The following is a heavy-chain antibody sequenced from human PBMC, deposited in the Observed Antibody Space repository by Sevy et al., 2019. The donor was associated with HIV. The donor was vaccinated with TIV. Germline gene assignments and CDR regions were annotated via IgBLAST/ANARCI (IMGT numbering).Heavy chain of an antibody. D-gene: IGHD2-2*01. CDR2: IKSKTDGGTT. Sequence: GGSLRVSCAASGFTFSNAWMSWVRQAPGKGLEWVGRIKSKTDGGTTDYAAPVKGRFTISRDDSKNTLYLQMNSLKTEDTAVYYCTTDTTVVVPAAPSEYYGIDVWGQGTTVTVSS. V-gene: IGHV3-15*01. CDR3: TTDTTVVVPAAPSEYYGIDV. CDR1: GFTFSNAW. J-gene: IGHJ6*02.